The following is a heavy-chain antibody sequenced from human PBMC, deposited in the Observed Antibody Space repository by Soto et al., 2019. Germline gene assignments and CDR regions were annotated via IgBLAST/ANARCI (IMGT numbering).Heavy chain of an antibody. CDR1: GFTFSDYY. V-gene: IGHV3-11*05. Sequence: QVQLVESGGGLVKPGGSLRLSCAASGFTFSDYYMSWIRQAPGKGLEWVSYISSSSSYTNYADSVKGRFTISRDNAKNALYLQMNSLRAEDAAVYYCARGMEYYYGSGSSFDYWGQGTLVTVSS. D-gene: IGHD3-10*01. J-gene: IGHJ4*02. CDR2: ISSSSSYT. CDR3: ARGMEYYYGSGSSFDY.